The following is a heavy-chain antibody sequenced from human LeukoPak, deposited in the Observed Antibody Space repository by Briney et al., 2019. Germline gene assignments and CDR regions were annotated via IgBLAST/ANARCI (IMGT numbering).Heavy chain of an antibody. D-gene: IGHD2-15*01. J-gene: IGHJ3*02. CDR1: GYPFSDYG. Sequence: ASVRVSCKASGYPFSDYGIIWVRQAPGQGLEWMAYVSPYNGKTEYAQKIQGRVTVATDTSTSTAYMELRNLRSDDTALYYCAREVWCSGDTCYRYAFDIWGHGTMVTVSS. CDR3: AREVWCSGDTCYRYAFDI. V-gene: IGHV1-18*01. CDR2: VSPYNGKT.